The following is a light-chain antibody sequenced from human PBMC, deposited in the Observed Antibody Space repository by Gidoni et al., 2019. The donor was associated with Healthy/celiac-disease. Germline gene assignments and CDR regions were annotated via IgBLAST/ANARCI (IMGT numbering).Light chain of an antibody. CDR3: QQYYSTLRYI. CDR2: WAS. J-gene: IGKJ2*01. V-gene: IGKV4-1*01. Sequence: DIVMTQSPDSLAVSLGERATINCKSSQSVLYSSNNKNYLAWYQQKPGQPPKLLIYWASTRESGVPDRFSGSGSGTDFTLTISSLQAEDVAVYYCQQYYSTLRYIFGQGTKLEIK. CDR1: QSVLYSSNNKNY.